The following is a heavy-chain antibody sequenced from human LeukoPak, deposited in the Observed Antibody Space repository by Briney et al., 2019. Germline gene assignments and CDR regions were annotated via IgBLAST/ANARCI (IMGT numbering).Heavy chain of an antibody. CDR1: GGTFISYA. J-gene: IGHJ4*02. D-gene: IGHD6-13*01. CDR2: IIPILGIA. Sequence: ASVKVSCKASGGTFISYAISWVRQAPGQGLEWMGRIIPILGIANYAQKFQGRVTITADKSTSTAYMELSSLRSEDTAVYYCARGAAAGKADYWGQGTLVTVSS. CDR3: ARGAAAGKADY. V-gene: IGHV1-69*04.